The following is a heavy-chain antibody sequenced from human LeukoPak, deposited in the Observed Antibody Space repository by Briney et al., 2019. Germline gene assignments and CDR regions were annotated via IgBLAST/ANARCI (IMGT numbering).Heavy chain of an antibody. J-gene: IGHJ5*02. V-gene: IGHV4-38-2*01. CDR2: IYHSGST. CDR3: ARQDWNYSDWFDP. CDR1: GYSISSGYY. D-gene: IGHD1-7*01. Sequence: PSETLSLTCAVSGYSISSGYYWGWIRQPPGKGLEWIGSIYHSGSTYYNPSLKSRVTISVDTSKNQFSLKLSSVTAADTAVYYCARQDWNYSDWFDPWGQGTLVTVPS.